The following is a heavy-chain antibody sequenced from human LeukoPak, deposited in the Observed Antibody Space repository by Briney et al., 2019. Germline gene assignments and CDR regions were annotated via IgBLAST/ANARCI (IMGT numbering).Heavy chain of an antibody. Sequence: SETLSLTCAVYGGSFSGYYWSWIRQHPGKGLEWIGYIYYSGSTYYNPSLKSRVTISVDTSKNQFSLKLSSVTAADTAVYYCAGTAVRGVTLDYWGQGTLVTVSS. V-gene: IGHV4-31*11. CDR2: IYYSGST. CDR3: AGTAVRGVTLDY. D-gene: IGHD3-10*01. J-gene: IGHJ4*02. CDR1: GGSFSGYY.